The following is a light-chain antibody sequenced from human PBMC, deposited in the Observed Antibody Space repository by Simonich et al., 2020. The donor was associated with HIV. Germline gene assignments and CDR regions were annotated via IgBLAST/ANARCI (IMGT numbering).Light chain of an antibody. V-gene: IGKV1-39*01. CDR1: QTISNY. J-gene: IGKJ2*01. CDR2: GAS. Sequence: DIQMTQYPSSLSASVGDRVTVTCRASQTISNYLNWYQQKPGKAPQLLIYGASLLQSGVPSRFSGRRSGTDFTLAISNLQPEDFATYYCQQSYSTPYTFGQGTKVEIK. CDR3: QQSYSTPYT.